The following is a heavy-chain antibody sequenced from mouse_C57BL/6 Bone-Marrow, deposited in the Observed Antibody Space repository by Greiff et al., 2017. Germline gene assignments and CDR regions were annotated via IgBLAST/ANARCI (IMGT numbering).Heavy chain of an antibody. CDR3: ARTNYYGSSYYWYFDV. D-gene: IGHD1-1*01. CDR1: GYTFTNYW. J-gene: IGHJ1*03. V-gene: IGHV1-63*01. Sequence: VHLVESGAELVRPGTSVKMSCKASGYTFTNYWIGWAKQRPGHGLEWIGDIYPGGGYTNYNEKFKGKATMTADKSSSTAYMQFSSLTSEDAAIYYCARTNYYGSSYYWYFDVWGTGTTVTVSS. CDR2: IYPGGGYT.